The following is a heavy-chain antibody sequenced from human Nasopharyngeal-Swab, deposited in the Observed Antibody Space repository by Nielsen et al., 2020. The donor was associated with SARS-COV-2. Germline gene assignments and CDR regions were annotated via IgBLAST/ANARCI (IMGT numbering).Heavy chain of an antibody. CDR2: ISSSSSYI. J-gene: IGHJ5*02. D-gene: IGHD6-13*01. CDR1: GFTFSSYS. CDR3: ARAGIAGDNWFDP. V-gene: IGHV3-21*01. Sequence: GGSLRLSCAASGFTFSSYSMNWVRQAPGKGLEWVLSISSSSSYIYYADSVQGRFTTSRDNAKNSLYLQMNSLSAEDTAVYYCARAGIAGDNWFDPWCQGTLVTVSS.